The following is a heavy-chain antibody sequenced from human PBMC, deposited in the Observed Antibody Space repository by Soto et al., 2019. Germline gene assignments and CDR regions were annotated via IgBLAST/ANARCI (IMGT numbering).Heavy chain of an antibody. CDR1: GFTFSSYS. CDR3: ARETLHLGELSFVGAFDI. Sequence: GGSLRLSCGAFGFTFSSYSMNWVRQAPGKGLEWVSYISSSSSTIYYADSVKGRFTISRDNAKNSLYLQMNSLRAEDTAVYYCARETLHLGELSFVGAFDIWGQGTMVTVSS. J-gene: IGHJ3*02. D-gene: IGHD3-16*02. V-gene: IGHV3-48*01. CDR2: ISSSSSTI.